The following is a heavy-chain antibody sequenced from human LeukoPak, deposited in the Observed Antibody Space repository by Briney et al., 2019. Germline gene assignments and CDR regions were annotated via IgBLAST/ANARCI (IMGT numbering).Heavy chain of an antibody. J-gene: IGHJ5*02. Sequence: PGGSLRLSCAASGFTFGSYWMHWVRQAPGKGLVWVSRINSDGNSTNYADSVKGRFTISRDNAKNTLYLQMNRLRDDDTAVYYCATDREYSQEPWGQGTLVTVSS. V-gene: IGHV3-74*01. CDR3: ATDREYSQEP. D-gene: IGHD4-11*01. CDR1: GFTFGSYW. CDR2: INSDGNST.